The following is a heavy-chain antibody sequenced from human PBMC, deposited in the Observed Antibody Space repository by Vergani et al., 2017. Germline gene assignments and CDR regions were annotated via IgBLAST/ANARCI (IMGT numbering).Heavy chain of an antibody. Sequence: QVQLQESGPGLVKPSETLSLTCTVSGGSISSYYWSWIRQPPGKGLEWIGYIYYSGSTNYNPSLKSRVTISVDTSKNQFSLKLSSVTAADTAVYYCARVTGSRTGGKVVVAGTNWFDPWGQGTLVTVSS. D-gene: IGHD2-15*01. CDR1: GGSISSYY. CDR2: IYYSGST. CDR3: ARVTGSRTGGKVVVAGTNWFDP. V-gene: IGHV4-59*01. J-gene: IGHJ5*02.